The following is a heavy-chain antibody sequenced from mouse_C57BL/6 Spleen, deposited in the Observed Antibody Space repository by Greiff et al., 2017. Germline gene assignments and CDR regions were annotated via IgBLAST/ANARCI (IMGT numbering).Heavy chain of an antibody. CDR3: ARGGLGMDY. D-gene: IGHD4-1*01. Sequence: VQLQESGPELVKPGASVKISCKASGYAFSSSWMNWVKQRPGKGLEWIGRIYPGDGDTNYNGKFKGKATLTADKSSSTAYMQLSSLTSEDSAVYFCARGGLGMDYWGQGTSVTVSS. V-gene: IGHV1-82*01. CDR1: GYAFSSSW. J-gene: IGHJ4*01. CDR2: IYPGDGDT.